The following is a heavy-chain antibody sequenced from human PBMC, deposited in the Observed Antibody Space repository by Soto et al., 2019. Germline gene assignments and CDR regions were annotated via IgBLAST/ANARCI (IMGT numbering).Heavy chain of an antibody. CDR2: ISGSGDKT. CDR3: AKDYHYYDSSGLWDY. V-gene: IGHV3-23*01. CDR1: GFTFSSYA. J-gene: IGHJ4*02. Sequence: EVQLLESGGGLVQPGGSLRLSCAASGFTFSSYAMSWVRQAPGKGLEWVSSISGSGDKTYFAESVRGRFTISRDSSKNTLYLQMSSLSPEDTALYYCAKDYHYYDSSGLWDYWGQGTLVTVSS. D-gene: IGHD3-22*01.